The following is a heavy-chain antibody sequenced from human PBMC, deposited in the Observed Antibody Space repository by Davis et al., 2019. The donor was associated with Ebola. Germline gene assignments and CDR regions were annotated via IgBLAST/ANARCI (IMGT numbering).Heavy chain of an antibody. V-gene: IGHV1-69*10. CDR2: IIPILGIA. J-gene: IGHJ5*01. CDR1: GGTFSSYV. D-gene: IGHD1-26*01. Sequence: SVKVSCKASGGTFSSYVISWVRQAPGQGLEWMGGIIPILGIANYAQKFQGRVTITADESTSTAYMELSSLRSDDTAVYYCAREAGATTRIYDSWGQGTLVTVSS. CDR3: AREAGATTRIYDS.